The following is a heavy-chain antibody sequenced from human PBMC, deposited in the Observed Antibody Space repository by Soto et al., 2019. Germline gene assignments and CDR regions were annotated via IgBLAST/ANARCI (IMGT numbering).Heavy chain of an antibody. J-gene: IGHJ5*02. CDR3: AKEGVNWFDP. CDR2: ISYDGSNK. CDR1: GFTFSSYG. V-gene: IGHV3-30*18. Sequence: GGSLRLSCAASGFTFSSYGMHWVRQAPGKGLEWVAVISYDGSNKYYADSVKGRFTISRDNSKNTPYLQMNSLRAEDTAVYYCAKEGVNWFDPWGQGTLVTVSS.